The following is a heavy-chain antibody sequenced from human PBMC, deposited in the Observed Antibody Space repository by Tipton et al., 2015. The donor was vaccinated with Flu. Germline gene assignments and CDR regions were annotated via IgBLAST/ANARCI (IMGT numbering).Heavy chain of an antibody. Sequence: TLSLTCTVSGDSISTTIYYWGWVRQPPGKGLEWIGSIYYSGTTYYNPSLKSRVTLSVDSSKNEFSLTLAPLTAADTAVYYCARDLWNDRRAYYYYGVDVWGQGTTVTVSS. V-gene: IGHV4-39*07. CDR3: ARDLWNDRRAYYYYGVDV. J-gene: IGHJ6*02. D-gene: IGHD1-1*01. CDR1: GDSISTTIYY. CDR2: IYYSGTT.